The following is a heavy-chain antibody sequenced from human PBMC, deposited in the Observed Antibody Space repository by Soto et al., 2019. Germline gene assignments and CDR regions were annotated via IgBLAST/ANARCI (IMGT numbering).Heavy chain of an antibody. Sequence: GGSLRLSCAASGFTFSSYGMHWVRQAPGKGLEWVAVISYDGSNKYYADSVKGRFTISRDNSKNTLYLQMNSLRAEDTAVYYCAKVFLRFGEFYYYGMDVWGQGTTVTVSS. J-gene: IGHJ6*02. CDR3: AKVFLRFGEFYYYGMDV. V-gene: IGHV3-30*18. D-gene: IGHD3-10*01. CDR1: GFTFSSYG. CDR2: ISYDGSNK.